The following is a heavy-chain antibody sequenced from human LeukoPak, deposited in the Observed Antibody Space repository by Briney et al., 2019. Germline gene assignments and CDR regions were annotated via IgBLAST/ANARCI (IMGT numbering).Heavy chain of an antibody. D-gene: IGHD6-6*01. CDR3: ARGQQLVGDYYYMDV. J-gene: IGHJ6*03. V-gene: IGHV1-69*13. CDR1: GYTFTSYG. CDR2: IIPIFGTA. Sequence: SVKVSCKASGYTFTSYGISWVRQAPGQGLEWMGGIIPIFGTANYAQKFQGRVTITADESTSTAYMELSSLRSEDTAVYYCARGQQLVGDYYYMDVWGKGTTVTVSS.